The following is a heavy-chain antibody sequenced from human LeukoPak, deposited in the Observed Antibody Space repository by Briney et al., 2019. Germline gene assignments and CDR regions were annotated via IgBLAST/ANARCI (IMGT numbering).Heavy chain of an antibody. Sequence: SETLSLTCAVYGGSFSGYYWSWIRQPPGKGLEWIGEINHSGSTNYNPSLKSRVTISVDTSKNQFSLKLSSVTAADTAVYYCARVDLEGWNFDYWGQGTLVTVSS. CDR3: ARVDLEGWNFDY. J-gene: IGHJ4*02. CDR1: GGSFSGYY. D-gene: IGHD5-12*01. V-gene: IGHV4-34*01. CDR2: INHSGST.